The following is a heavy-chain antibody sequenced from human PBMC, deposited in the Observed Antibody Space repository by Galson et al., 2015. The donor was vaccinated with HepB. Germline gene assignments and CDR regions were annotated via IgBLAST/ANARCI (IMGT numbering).Heavy chain of an antibody. V-gene: IGHV1-46*01. D-gene: IGHD5-12*01. Sequence: SVKVSCKTSGYTFTSYYMHWVRQAPGQGLEWMGIINPSGGSTSYAQKFQGRVTMTRDTSTSTAYMELSSLRSEDTAVYYCAGYSGYVDYYYYGMDVWGQGTTVTVSS. CDR3: AGYSGYVDYYYYGMDV. CDR2: INPSGGST. J-gene: IGHJ6*02. CDR1: GYTFTSYY.